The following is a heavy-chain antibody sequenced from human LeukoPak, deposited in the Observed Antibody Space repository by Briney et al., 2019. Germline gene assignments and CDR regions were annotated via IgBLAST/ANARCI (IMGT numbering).Heavy chain of an antibody. CDR1: GGSISSYY. V-gene: IGHV4-4*07. Sequence: SETLSLTCTVPGGSISSYYWSWIRQPAGKGLEWIGRIYTSGSTNYNPSLKSRVTMSVDTSKNQFSLKLSSVTAADTAVYYCARGSGYDFPFYYYYYYMDVWGKGTTVTVSS. CDR2: IYTSGST. J-gene: IGHJ6*03. CDR3: ARGSGYDFPFYYYYYYMDV. D-gene: IGHD5-12*01.